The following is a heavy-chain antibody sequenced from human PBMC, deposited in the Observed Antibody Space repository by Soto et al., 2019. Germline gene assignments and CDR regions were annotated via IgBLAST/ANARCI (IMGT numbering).Heavy chain of an antibody. J-gene: IGHJ4*02. Sequence: DVQLVESGGGLVQPGGSLRLSCAASGFSFSDFPMSWARQTSGRGLEWVATIDKNGSGKSYVDSVRGRFTISRDNAESSLSLQMTSLTAEDTALYYCVRDLGFWNTLWGQGTLVTASS. D-gene: IGHD3-3*01. CDR2: IDKNGSGK. CDR3: VRDLGFWNTL. V-gene: IGHV3-7*01. CDR1: GFSFSDFP.